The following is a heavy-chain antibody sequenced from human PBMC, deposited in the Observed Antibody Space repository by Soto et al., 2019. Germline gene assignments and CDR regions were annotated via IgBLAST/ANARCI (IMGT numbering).Heavy chain of an antibody. CDR2: ISSNGVGT. CDR1: GFTLSGYA. V-gene: IGHV3-64*01. Sequence: EVQLAESGGGLAQPGGSLRLSCAASGFTLSGYAMDWVRQAPGKGLEYVSGISSNGVGTYYANSVQGRFTISRDNSKNTVYLQMGSLRTEDMAVYYCARRAGADFYYRDVWGNGTTVTV. D-gene: IGHD2-21*01. J-gene: IGHJ6*03. CDR3: ARRAGADFYYRDV.